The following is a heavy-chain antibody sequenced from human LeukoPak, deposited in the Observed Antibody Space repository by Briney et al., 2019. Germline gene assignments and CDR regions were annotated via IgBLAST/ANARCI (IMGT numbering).Heavy chain of an antibody. D-gene: IGHD3-3*01. CDR2: IKQDGSEK. Sequence: GGSLRLSCAASGFTLSSYWMTWVRQAPGKGLEWVATIKQDGSEKYYVGSVKGRFTISRDNAKNSLYLQMNSLRPEDTAIYYCASKFFGIPNYWGQGTLVTVSS. V-gene: IGHV3-7*01. CDR3: ASKFFGIPNY. J-gene: IGHJ4*02. CDR1: GFTLSSYW.